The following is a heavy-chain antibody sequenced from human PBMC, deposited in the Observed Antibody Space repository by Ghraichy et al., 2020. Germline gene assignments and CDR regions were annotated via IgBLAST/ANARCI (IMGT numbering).Heavy chain of an antibody. CDR3: ARPVQTEQADAFNI. V-gene: IGHV3-30*04. CDR1: GFTFSGFA. D-gene: IGHD1-1*01. CDR2: ISYDGSSK. Sequence: GGSLRLSCAASGFTFSGFAMHWVRQAPGKGLEWVAVISYDGSSKYYVDSVKGRFTISRDNSKNTLYLQMNSLRAEDTAVYYCARPVQTEQADAFNIWGQGTMVTVSS. J-gene: IGHJ3*02.